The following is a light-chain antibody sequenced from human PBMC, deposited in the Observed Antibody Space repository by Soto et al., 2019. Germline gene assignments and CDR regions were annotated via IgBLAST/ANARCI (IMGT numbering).Light chain of an antibody. CDR3: GSYTSSSTYV. J-gene: IGLJ1*01. V-gene: IGLV2-14*01. CDR1: SSDVGGYNY. CDR2: EVS. Sequence: QSALTQPASVSGSPGQSITISCTGTSSDVGGYNYVSWYQQHPGKAPKLMISEVSNRPSGVSNRFSGSKSANTASLTISGLQTEDEADYYCGSYTSSSTYVFGTGTKPTVL.